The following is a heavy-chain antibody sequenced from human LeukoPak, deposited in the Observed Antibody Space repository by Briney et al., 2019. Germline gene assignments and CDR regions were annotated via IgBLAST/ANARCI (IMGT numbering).Heavy chain of an antibody. CDR1: GYTFTSYG. D-gene: IGHD6-13*01. V-gene: IGHV1-18*01. CDR2: ISAYNGNT. CDR3: ARDRHSRWNRGSDY. Sequence: ASVKVSCKASGYTFTSYGISWVRQAPGQGLEWMGWISAYNGNTYYAQKLQGRVTMTTDTSTSTAYMELRSLRSDDTAVYYCARDRHSRWNRGSDYWGQGTLVTVSS. J-gene: IGHJ4*02.